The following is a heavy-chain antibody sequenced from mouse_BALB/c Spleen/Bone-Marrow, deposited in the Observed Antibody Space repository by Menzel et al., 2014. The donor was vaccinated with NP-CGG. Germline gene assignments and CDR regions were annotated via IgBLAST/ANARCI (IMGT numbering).Heavy chain of an antibody. D-gene: IGHD3-1*01. CDR1: GFSLTSFG. CDR3: ARAGSGFFDF. Sequence: VMLVESGPGLVAPSQSLSITCTVSGFSLTSFGVHWVRQPPGKGLEWLGVIWAGGSTNYNSALMSRLSISKDNSQSQVFLKMNSLQTGDSAIYYCARAGSGFFDFRGQGTTLIVSS. J-gene: IGHJ2*01. CDR2: IWAGGST. V-gene: IGHV2-9*02.